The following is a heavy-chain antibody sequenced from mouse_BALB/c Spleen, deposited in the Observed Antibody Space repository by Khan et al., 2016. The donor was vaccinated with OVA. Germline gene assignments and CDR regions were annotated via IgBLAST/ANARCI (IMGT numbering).Heavy chain of an antibody. Sequence: QVQLQQSGAELVKAGASVKMSCKASGYTFTSYWMHWVKQRLGQGLEWFAETNPTNGRTYYNEKFKSKATLTVDKSSSTAYMLLSGPTFEDSAVYYSARSKKIVATYFDYWGQGTTLTVSS. D-gene: IGHD1-1*01. CDR3: ARSKKIVATYFDY. J-gene: IGHJ2*01. V-gene: IGHV1S81*02. CDR1: GYTFTSYW. CDR2: TNPTNGRT.